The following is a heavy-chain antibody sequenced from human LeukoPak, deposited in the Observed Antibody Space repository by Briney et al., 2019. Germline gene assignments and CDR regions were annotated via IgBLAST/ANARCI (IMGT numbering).Heavy chain of an antibody. D-gene: IGHD2/OR15-2a*01. CDR3: ARELKVGNTGYYFDY. J-gene: IGHJ4*02. V-gene: IGHV4-59*01. CDR2: IYYSGST. CDR1: RGSISDYY. Sequence: SETLSLTCTVSRGSISDYYWSWIRQPPGEGLEWIGYIYYSGSTNYNPSLKSRVTISLDTSKNQFSLNLNSMTAARPSVYSWARELKVGNTGYYFDYWGQGTRVTVSS.